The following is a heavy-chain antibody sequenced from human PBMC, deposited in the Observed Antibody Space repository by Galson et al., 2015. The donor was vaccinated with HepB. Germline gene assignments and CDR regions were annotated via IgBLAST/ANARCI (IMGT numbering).Heavy chain of an antibody. D-gene: IGHD6-13*01. CDR1: GFTFSSYW. CDR3: ARTRGAAAGIFDN. CDR2: INSDGSYI. J-gene: IGHJ4*02. Sequence: SLRLACAASGFTFSSYWMHWVRQVPGKGVVWVSRINSDGSYITYADSVKGRFTISRDNAKNTRYLQMNSPRAEDTALYYCARTRGAAAGIFDNWGQGSLVTVSS. V-gene: IGHV3-74*01.